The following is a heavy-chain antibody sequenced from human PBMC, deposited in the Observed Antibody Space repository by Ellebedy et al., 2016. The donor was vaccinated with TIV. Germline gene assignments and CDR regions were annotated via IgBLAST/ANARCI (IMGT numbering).Heavy chain of an antibody. CDR1: GASVSTSY. Sequence: MPSETLSLTCTVSGASVSTSYWSWIRQAPGRGLEWIGYIYDMGGIGSTNYIPSLKSRVSISGDTSKNQLSLSLTSLTAADTPVYYCARGVMGYYSYGMDVWGQGTTVTVSS. V-gene: IGHV4-59*02. J-gene: IGHJ6*02. D-gene: IGHD2-21*01. CDR2: IYDMGGIGST. CDR3: ARGVMGYYSYGMDV.